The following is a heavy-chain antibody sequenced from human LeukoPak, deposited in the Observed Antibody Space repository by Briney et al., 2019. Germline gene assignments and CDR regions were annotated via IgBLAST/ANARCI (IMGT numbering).Heavy chain of an antibody. CDR2: IYYSGST. J-gene: IGHJ6*03. CDR1: GGSISSYY. CDR3: ARVGIVVVPAAPRYYYYYMDV. V-gene: IGHV4-59*01. D-gene: IGHD2-2*01. Sequence: SETLSLTCTVSGGSISSYYWSWLRQPPGKGLEWIGYIYYSGSTNYNPSLKSRVTISVDTSKNQFSLKLSSVTAADTAVYYCARVGIVVVPAAPRYYYYYMDVWGKGTTVTVSS.